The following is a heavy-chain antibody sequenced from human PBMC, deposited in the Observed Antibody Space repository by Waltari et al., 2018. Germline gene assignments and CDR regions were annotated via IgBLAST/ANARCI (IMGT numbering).Heavy chain of an antibody. CDR1: GFTFNSYA. Sequence: EVQLVESGGGLVQPGGSLRLSCAASGFTFNSYAMNWVRQAPGEGPEWVSTISGNGVSRYYADSVEGRFTISGDNSRNTVYLQMSSLRAEDTATYYCAKAHWDYGNYYYYYMDGWGNGTTVIVSS. D-gene: IGHD1-7*01. V-gene: IGHV3-23*04. J-gene: IGHJ6*03. CDR3: AKAHWDYGNYYYYYMDG. CDR2: ISGNGVSR.